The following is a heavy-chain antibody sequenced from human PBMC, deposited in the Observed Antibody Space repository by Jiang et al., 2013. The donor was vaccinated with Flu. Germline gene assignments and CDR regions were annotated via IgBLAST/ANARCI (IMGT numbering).Heavy chain of an antibody. CDR1: GGSISSYY. CDR3: ARVGSGDYRFAFDI. V-gene: IGHV4-59*01. Sequence: LLKPSETLSLTCTVSGGSISSYYWSWIRQPPGKGLEWIGYIYYSGSTNYNPSLKSRVTISVDTSKNQFSLKLSSVTAADTAVYYCARVGSGDYRFAFDIWGQGTMVTVSS. J-gene: IGHJ3*02. CDR2: IYYSGST. D-gene: IGHD4-17*01.